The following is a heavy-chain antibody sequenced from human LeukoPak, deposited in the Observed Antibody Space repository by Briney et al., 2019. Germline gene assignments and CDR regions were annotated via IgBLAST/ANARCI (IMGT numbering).Heavy chain of an antibody. Sequence: SQTLSLTCAISGDSVSSNSVVWNWIRQSPSRGLEWLGRTYYRSKWYNDYAVSVKSRMTINADTSKNQFSLQLNSVTPEDTAVYYCARAVDTAMEYFDYWGQGTLVTVSS. CDR2: TYYRSKWYN. CDR3: ARAVDTAMEYFDY. D-gene: IGHD5-18*01. CDR1: GDSVSSNSVV. J-gene: IGHJ4*02. V-gene: IGHV6-1*01.